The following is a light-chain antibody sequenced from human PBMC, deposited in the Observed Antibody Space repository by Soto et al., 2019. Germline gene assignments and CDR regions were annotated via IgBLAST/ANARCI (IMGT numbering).Light chain of an antibody. CDR1: QSVSVN. V-gene: IGKV3-15*01. J-gene: IGKJ1*01. CDR2: DAA. CDR3: QQYINWPPGT. Sequence: EIVMTQSPGTLSVSPGERATLSCRASQSVSVNLAWYQQRPGQAPRLLIYDAATRATGIPARFSGSGSGTDFTLTISSLQSEDFAVYYCQQYINWPPGTFGQGTKVDIK.